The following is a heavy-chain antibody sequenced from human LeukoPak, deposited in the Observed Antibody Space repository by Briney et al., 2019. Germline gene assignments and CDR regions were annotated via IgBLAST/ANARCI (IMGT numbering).Heavy chain of an antibody. CDR3: AKIPNPYGGGPNFDY. Sequence: SGGSLRLSCEASGFTFSTYNMNWVRQAPAKGLEWVAVISYDGSNKYYADSVKGRFAISRDNSKNTLYLQMNSLRAEDTAVYYCAKIPNPYGGGPNFDYWGQGTLVTVSS. CDR2: ISYDGSNK. CDR1: GFTFSTYN. J-gene: IGHJ4*02. V-gene: IGHV3-30*18. D-gene: IGHD4-23*01.